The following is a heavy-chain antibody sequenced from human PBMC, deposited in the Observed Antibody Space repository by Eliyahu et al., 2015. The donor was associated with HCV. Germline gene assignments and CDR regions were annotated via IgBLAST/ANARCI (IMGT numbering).Heavy chain of an antibody. CDR1: GFSFGXWT. CDR2: IRSKTDGGST. CDR3: SRVSSYYNILTGYLNYHYYYMDV. Sequence: EVQLVESGGGLVRPGRSLRLSCAGSGFSFGXWTLSWFRQAPGKGLEWVGFIRSKTDGGSTEYAASVRGGFSISRDDPKNIAYLQMNGLRTEDTAVYYCSRVSSYYNILTGYLNYHYYYMDVWGKGTTVTVSS. V-gene: IGHV3-49*05. D-gene: IGHD3-9*01. J-gene: IGHJ6*03.